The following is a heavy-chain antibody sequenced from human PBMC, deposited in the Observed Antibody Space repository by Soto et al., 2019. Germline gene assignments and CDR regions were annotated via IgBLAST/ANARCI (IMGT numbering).Heavy chain of an antibody. CDR2: IYYSGST. V-gene: IGHV4-59*08. D-gene: IGHD6-13*01. J-gene: IGHJ4*02. Sequence: SETLSLTCTVSGGSISSYYGSWIRQPPGKGLEWIGYIYYSGSTNYNPSLKSRVTISVDTSKNQFSLKLSSVTAADTAVYYCARQAAGQPLDYWGQGTLVTVSS. CDR1: GGSISSYY. CDR3: ARQAAGQPLDY.